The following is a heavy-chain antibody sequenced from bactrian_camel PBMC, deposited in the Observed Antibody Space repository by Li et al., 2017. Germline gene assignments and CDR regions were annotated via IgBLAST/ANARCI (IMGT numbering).Heavy chain of an antibody. CDR3: ATNTVTDGVAEFSY. CDR2: IDSSNGDT. CDR1: GFKFSLYD. D-gene: IGHD6*01. V-gene: IGHV3S40*01. Sequence: VQLVESGGGLVQPGGSLRLSCAASGFKFSLYDMSWVRQAPGKGLEWVSAIDSSNGDTHYADSVKGRFTVSRDNAKNTVYLQMDNLESEDTALHYCATNTVTDGVAEFSYWGQGTQVTVS. J-gene: IGHJ4*01.